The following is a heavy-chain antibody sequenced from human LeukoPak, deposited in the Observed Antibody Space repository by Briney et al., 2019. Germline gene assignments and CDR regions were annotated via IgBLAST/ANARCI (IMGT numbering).Heavy chain of an antibody. V-gene: IGHV3-13*01. D-gene: IGHD1-1*01. CDR1: GLTFSSYG. Sequence: GGSLRLSCAASGLTFSSYGMHWVRQPTGQGLEWVSTIGTASDTYYPGSVEGRFTLSRDNAKNSLYLQMNSLTAGDTAVYYCARGPPRGKYYYMDVWGKGTTVTVSS. CDR2: IGTASDT. J-gene: IGHJ6*03. CDR3: ARGPPRGKYYYMDV.